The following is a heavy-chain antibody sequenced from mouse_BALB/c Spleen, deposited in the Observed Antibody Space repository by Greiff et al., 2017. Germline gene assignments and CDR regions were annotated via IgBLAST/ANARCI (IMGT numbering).Heavy chain of an antibody. CDR1: GYTFTNYW. CDR2: IYPGGGYT. D-gene: IGHD2-4*01. Sequence: QVQLQQSGAELVRPGTSVKISCKASGYTFTNYWLGWVKQRPGHGLEWIGDIYPGGGYTNYNEKFKGKATLTADTSSSTAYMQLSSLTSEDSAVYFCARGGYDYDVDYWGQGTTLTVSS. J-gene: IGHJ2*01. CDR3: ARGGYDYDVDY. V-gene: IGHV1-63*02.